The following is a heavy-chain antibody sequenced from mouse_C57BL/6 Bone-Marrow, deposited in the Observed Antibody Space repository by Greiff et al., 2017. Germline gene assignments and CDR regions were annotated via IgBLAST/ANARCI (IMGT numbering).Heavy chain of an antibody. CDR3: TTGWLLRYYAMDY. V-gene: IGHV14-4*01. D-gene: IGHD2-3*01. CDR1: GFNIKDDY. Sequence: VQLQQSGAELVRPGASVKLSCTASGFNIKDDYMHWVKQRPEQGLEWIGWIDPENGDTEYASKFQGKATITADTSSNTAYLQLSSLTSEDTAVYYCTTGWLLRYYAMDYWGQGTSVTVSS. J-gene: IGHJ4*01. CDR2: IDPENGDT.